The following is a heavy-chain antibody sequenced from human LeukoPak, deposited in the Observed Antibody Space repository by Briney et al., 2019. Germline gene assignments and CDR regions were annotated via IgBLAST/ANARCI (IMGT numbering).Heavy chain of an antibody. CDR1: GGSINNYY. CDR2: IYYSGST. D-gene: IGHD3-22*01. CDR3: ARDRDSSGYQYNAFDI. Sequence: SETLSLTCTVSGGSINNYYWSWIRQPPGKGLEWIGYIYYSGSTNYNPSLKSRVTISVDTSKNQFSLKLSSVTAADTAVYHCARDRDSSGYQYNAFDIWGQGTMVTVSS. J-gene: IGHJ3*02. V-gene: IGHV4-59*01.